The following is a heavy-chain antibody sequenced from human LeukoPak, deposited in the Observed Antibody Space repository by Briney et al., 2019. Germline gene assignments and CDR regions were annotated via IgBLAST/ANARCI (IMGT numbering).Heavy chain of an antibody. D-gene: IGHD3-10*01. CDR2: IYYSGST. CDR3: ARDRGYGVVRWFDP. V-gene: IGHV4-30-4*01. Sequence: SETLSLTCTVSGGSVSSGSYYWSWIRQPPGKGLEWIGYIYYSGSTYYNPSLKSRVTTSVDTFKNQFSLKLSSVTAADTAVYYCARDRGYGVVRWFDPWGQGTLVTVSS. J-gene: IGHJ5*02. CDR1: GGSVSSGSYY.